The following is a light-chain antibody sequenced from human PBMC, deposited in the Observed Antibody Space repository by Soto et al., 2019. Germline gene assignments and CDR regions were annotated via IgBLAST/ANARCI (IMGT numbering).Light chain of an antibody. J-gene: IGKJ2*01. CDR1: QNVFTN. V-gene: IGKV3-15*01. CDR2: RAS. CDR3: QQFADWPPYT. Sequence: ETVMTQSPATLSVSPGERATLSCRASQNVFTNVAWYQQKPGQAPRLLIYRASTRATGVPARFSGSGSRTAFTLTISSLQSEDFALYFCQQFADWPPYTFGQGTKLEIK.